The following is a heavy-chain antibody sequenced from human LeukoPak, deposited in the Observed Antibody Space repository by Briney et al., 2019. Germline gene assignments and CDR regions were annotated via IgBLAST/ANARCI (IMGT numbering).Heavy chain of an antibody. Sequence: GASVKVSCKASGYTFTGYYMHWVRQAPGQGLEWMGWINPNSGGTNYAQKFQGRVTMTRDMSTSTVYMELSSLRSEDTAVYYCASGGAARSPFDYWGQGTLVTVSS. CDR1: GYTFTGYY. CDR3: ASGGAARSPFDY. V-gene: IGHV1-2*02. J-gene: IGHJ4*02. D-gene: IGHD6-6*01. CDR2: INPNSGGT.